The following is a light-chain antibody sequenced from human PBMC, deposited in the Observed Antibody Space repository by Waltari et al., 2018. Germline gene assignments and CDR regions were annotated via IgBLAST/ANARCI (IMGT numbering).Light chain of an antibody. J-gene: IGLJ3*02. Sequence: QSALTQPASVSGSPGQSITISCTGTSRDVGSYNLVSWYQQPPGKAPKLMIFAVTKWPSGVFVRVSGPKHGNTASLTVSGLQAEEEADYYCCSYAGSSTWVFGGGTKLTVL. CDR2: AVT. V-gene: IGLV2-23*02. CDR3: CSYAGSSTWV. CDR1: SRDVGSYNL.